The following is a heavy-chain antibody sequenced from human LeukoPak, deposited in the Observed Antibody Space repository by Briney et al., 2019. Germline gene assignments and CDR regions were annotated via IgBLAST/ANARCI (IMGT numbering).Heavy chain of an antibody. CDR2: IYYSGSI. V-gene: IGHV4-59*01. D-gene: IGHD6-13*01. J-gene: IGHJ4*02. CDR3: ARDRPGGSSLDY. CDR1: GGSISGYY. Sequence: SETLSLTCTVSGGSISGYYWSWIRQPPGKGLEWIAYIYYSGSINYNPSLKSRVTISVDTSKNQFSLKLTSVTAADTAVYYCARDRPGGSSLDYWGQGTLVTVSS.